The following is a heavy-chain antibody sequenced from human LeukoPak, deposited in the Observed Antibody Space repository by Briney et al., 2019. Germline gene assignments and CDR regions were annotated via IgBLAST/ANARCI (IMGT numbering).Heavy chain of an antibody. CDR1: GFTFSSYW. CDR2: INTDGSST. D-gene: IGHD1-26*01. CDR3: AKSVFPKATDSYYYYGMDV. J-gene: IGHJ6*02. Sequence: GGSLRLSCAASGFTFSSYWMHWVRQAPGKGLVWVSRINTDGSSTSYADSVKGRFTISRDDAKNTLYLQMNSLRAEDTAVYYCAKSVFPKATDSYYYYGMDVWGQGTTVTVSS. V-gene: IGHV3-74*01.